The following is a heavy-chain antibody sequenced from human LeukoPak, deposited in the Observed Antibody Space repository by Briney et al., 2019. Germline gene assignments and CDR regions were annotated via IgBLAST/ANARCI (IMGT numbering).Heavy chain of an antibody. CDR1: GGSISGSY. Sequence: KSSETLSLTCTVSGGSISGSYWSWIRQPPGKGLEWIGYIYHSGSTYYNPSLKSRVTISVDRSKNQFSLKLSSVTAADTAVYYCARESNYYDSSGSIDYWGQGTLVTVSS. CDR2: IYHSGST. D-gene: IGHD3-22*01. CDR3: ARESNYYDSSGSIDY. V-gene: IGHV4-30-2*01. J-gene: IGHJ4*02.